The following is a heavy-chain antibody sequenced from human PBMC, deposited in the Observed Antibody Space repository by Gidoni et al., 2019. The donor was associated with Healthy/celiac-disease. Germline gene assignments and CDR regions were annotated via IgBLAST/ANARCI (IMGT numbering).Heavy chain of an antibody. J-gene: IGHJ6*03. CDR1: GGTFSSYA. D-gene: IGHD6-13*01. Sequence: QVQLVQSGAEVKKPGSSVKVSCKASGGTFSSYAISWVRQAPGQGLEWMGGIIPIFGTANYAQKFQGRVTITADESTSTAYMELSSLRSEDTAVYYCARGPRAAAGHTNYYYYYMDVWGKGTTVTVSS. CDR3: ARGPRAAAGHTNYYYYYMDV. V-gene: IGHV1-69*01. CDR2: IIPIFGTA.